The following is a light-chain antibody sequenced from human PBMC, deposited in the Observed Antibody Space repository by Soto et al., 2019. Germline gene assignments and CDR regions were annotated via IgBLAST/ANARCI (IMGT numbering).Light chain of an antibody. CDR3: QQYGGSPRYT. Sequence: EIVLTQSPGTLSLSPGEKATLSCRASQSVSSTYLAWYQQKPGQAPRLLIYGASSRATGIPDRFSGSGSGTDFTLTISSLEPEDFAVDYCQQYGGSPRYTFGQGTKLEIK. J-gene: IGKJ2*01. V-gene: IGKV3-20*01. CDR1: QSVSSTY. CDR2: GAS.